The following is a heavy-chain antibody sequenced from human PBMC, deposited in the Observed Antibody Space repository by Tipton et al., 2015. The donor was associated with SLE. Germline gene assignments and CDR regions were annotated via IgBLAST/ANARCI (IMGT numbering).Heavy chain of an antibody. Sequence: TLSLTCAVYGGSFSGYYWSWIRQPPGKGLEWIGESNPSGSTNYNPSLKSRVTISVDTSKNQLSLKLTPVTAADTSVYYCATFFGHSSASPDALDIWGQGTMVTVSS. J-gene: IGHJ3*02. D-gene: IGHD6-6*01. CDR3: ATFFGHSSASPDALDI. CDR1: GGSFSGYY. CDR2: SNPSGST. V-gene: IGHV4-34*01.